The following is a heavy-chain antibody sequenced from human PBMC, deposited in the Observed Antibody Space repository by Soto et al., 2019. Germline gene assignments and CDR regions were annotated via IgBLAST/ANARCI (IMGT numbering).Heavy chain of an antibody. D-gene: IGHD6-19*01. CDR1: GFTFSNYA. CDR2: ISASGRDT. V-gene: IGHV3-23*01. J-gene: IGHJ4*02. CDR3: AKGKTSGWYYFDY. Sequence: GGSLRLSCVASGFTFSNYAMSWVRQAPGKGLEWVSGISASGRDTYFADSVKDRFTISRDSFKNTLYLQMNSLRAEDTGTYYCAKGKTSGWYYFDYWGQGALVTVSS.